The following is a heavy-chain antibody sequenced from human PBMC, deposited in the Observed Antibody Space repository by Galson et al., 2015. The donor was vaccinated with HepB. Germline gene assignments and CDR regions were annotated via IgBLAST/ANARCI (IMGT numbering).Heavy chain of an antibody. CDR2: INPNSGGT. CDR1: GYTFTGYY. Sequence: SVKVSCKASGYTFTGYYMHWVRQAPGQGLEWMGWINPNSGGTNYAQKFQGRVTMTRDTSISTAYMELSRLRSDDTAVYYCATMKGELAAADPPCLEYWGQGTLVTVSS. V-gene: IGHV1-2*02. CDR3: ATMKGELAAADPPCLEY. D-gene: IGHD6-13*01. J-gene: IGHJ4*02.